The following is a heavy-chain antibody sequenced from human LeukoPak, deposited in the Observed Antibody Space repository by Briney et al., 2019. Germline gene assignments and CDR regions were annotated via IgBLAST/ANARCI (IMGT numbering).Heavy chain of an antibody. D-gene: IGHD1-26*01. J-gene: IGHJ4*02. V-gene: IGHV3-21*01. CDR1: GSTFSSYS. CDR3: ARGEALLLFDY. Sequence: GGSLRLSCAASGSTFSSYSMNWVRQAPGKGLEWVSSISSSSSYIYYADSVKGRFTISRDNAKNSLYLQMNSLRAEDTAVYYCARGEALLLFDYWGQGTLVTVSS. CDR2: ISSSSSYI.